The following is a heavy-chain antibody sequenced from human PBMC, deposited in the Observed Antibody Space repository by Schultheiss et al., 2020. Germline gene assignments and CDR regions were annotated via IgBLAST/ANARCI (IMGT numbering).Heavy chain of an antibody. V-gene: IGHV1-2*02. Sequence: ASVKVSCKASGYTFTGYYMHWVRQAPGQGLEWMGWINPNSGGTNYAQKFQGRVTMTRDTSISTAYMELSRLRSDDTAVYYCARGEGYSSGWFNWFDPWGQGTLVTVSS. CDR1: GYTFTGYY. CDR2: INPNSGGT. D-gene: IGHD6-19*01. CDR3: ARGEGYSSGWFNWFDP. J-gene: IGHJ5*02.